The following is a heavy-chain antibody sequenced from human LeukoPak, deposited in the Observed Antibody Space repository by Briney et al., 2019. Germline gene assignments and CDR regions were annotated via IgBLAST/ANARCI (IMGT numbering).Heavy chain of an antibody. CDR1: GFTFSSYS. V-gene: IGHV3-30*01. D-gene: IGHD6-19*01. CDR3: ARPGSGRKYYFHY. Sequence: AGGSLRLSCAASGFTFSSYSMHWVRQAPGKGLEWVTIISFDGSNRYYADSVKGRFTISRDNSKNTLSVQMNSLRAEDTAVYYCARPGSGRKYYFHYWGQGTLVTVSS. CDR2: ISFDGSNR. J-gene: IGHJ4*02.